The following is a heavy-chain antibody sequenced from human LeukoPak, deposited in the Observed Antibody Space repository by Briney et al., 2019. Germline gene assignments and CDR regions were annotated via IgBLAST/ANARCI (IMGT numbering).Heavy chain of an antibody. D-gene: IGHD6-19*01. Sequence: GGSLRLSCAASGFTFSSYAMSWVRQAPGKGLEWVANIKQDGSEKYYVDSVKGRFTISRDNAKNSLYLQMNSLRAEDTAVYYCARWLTSSGWYDAFDIWGQGTMVTVSS. CDR1: GFTFSSYA. CDR3: ARWLTSSGWYDAFDI. CDR2: IKQDGSEK. V-gene: IGHV3-7*01. J-gene: IGHJ3*02.